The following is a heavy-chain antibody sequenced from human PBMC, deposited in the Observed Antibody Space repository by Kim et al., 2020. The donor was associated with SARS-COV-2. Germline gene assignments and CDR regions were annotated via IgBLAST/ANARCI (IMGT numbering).Heavy chain of an antibody. D-gene: IGHD6-6*01. CDR3: AKGSPAFSSMAHYYGMDV. Sequence: KGRFTISRDNSKNSLYLQMNSLRAEDTALYYCAKGSPAFSSMAHYYGMDVWGQGTTVTVSS. V-gene: IGHV3-43D*03. J-gene: IGHJ6*02.